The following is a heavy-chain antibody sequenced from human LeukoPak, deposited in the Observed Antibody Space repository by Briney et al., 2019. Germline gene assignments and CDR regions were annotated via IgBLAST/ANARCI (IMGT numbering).Heavy chain of an antibody. D-gene: IGHD3-16*02. V-gene: IGHV3-7*01. Sequence: GGSLRLSCAASGFTFSNYWMAWVRQAPGKGLEWVANINADGSVEYLVDSVQGRFSMSRDNAKDQLYLQMNSLRAEDTAVYYCATYRVSHGMDVWGQGTTVTVSS. CDR2: INADGSVE. CDR3: ATYRVSHGMDV. CDR1: GFTFSNYW. J-gene: IGHJ6*02.